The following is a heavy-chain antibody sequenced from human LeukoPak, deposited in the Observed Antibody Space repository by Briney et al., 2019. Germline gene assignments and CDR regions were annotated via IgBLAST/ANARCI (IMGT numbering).Heavy chain of an antibody. CDR1: GGSIRSYY. V-gene: IGHV4-59*01. D-gene: IGHD5-18*01. Sequence: PSETLFLTCTVSGGSIRSYYWSWIRQPPGKGLEWIGYIYYSGSTNYNPSLKSRVTISVDTSKNQFSLKLSSVTAADAAVYYCARSYRDGDSGHSYGFDHWGQGTLVSVSS. CDR2: IYYSGST. CDR3: ARSYRDGDSGHSYGFDH. J-gene: IGHJ4*02.